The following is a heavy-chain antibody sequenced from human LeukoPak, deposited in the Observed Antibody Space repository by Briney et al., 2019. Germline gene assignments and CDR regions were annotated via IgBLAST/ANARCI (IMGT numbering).Heavy chain of an antibody. Sequence: GGSLRLSCAASGFTFSSYAMSWVRQAPGEGLEWVSAITGSGDSTYYADSVKGRFTISRDNSKNTLYLQMNSLRAEDTAVYYCARDTDFWSGYYDYWGQGTLVTVSS. V-gene: IGHV3-23*01. CDR3: ARDTDFWSGYYDY. CDR2: ITGSGDST. J-gene: IGHJ4*02. CDR1: GFTFSSYA. D-gene: IGHD3-3*01.